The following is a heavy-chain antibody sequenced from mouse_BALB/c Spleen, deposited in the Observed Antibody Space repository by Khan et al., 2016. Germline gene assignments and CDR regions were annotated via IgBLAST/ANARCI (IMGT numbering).Heavy chain of an antibody. CDR2: ISYSGST. V-gene: IGHV3-2*02. CDR3: ARYSYGSSYFAY. CDR1: GYSITSDYA. J-gene: IGHJ2*01. D-gene: IGHD1-1*01. Sequence: EVQLQESGPGLVKPSQSLSLTCTVTGYSITSDYAWNWIRQFPGNKLEWMGYISYSGSTSYNPSLKSRISITRDTSKNQFFLQLNSVTTEDTATXYCARYSYGSSYFAYWGQGTTLTVSS.